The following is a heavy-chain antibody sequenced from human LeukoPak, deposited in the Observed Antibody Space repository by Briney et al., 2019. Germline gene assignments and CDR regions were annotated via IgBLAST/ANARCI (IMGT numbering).Heavy chain of an antibody. V-gene: IGHV4-59*01. J-gene: IGHJ6*02. CDR2: IYYTGSA. Sequence: SETLSLTCSVSGGSISTYYWSWVRQPPGKGLEWLGFIYYTGSAKYNPSLTSRISISVDTSKNQFYLKVNSVTAADTAVYYCARPTRPFYYYSMDVWGRGPRSPSP. CDR3: ARPTRPFYYYSMDV. CDR1: GGSISTYY.